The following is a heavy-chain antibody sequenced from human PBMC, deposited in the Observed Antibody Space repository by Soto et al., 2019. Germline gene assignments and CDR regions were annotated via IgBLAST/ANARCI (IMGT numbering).Heavy chain of an antibody. CDR3: ARHLGDSHDTSGYTDACDI. V-gene: IGHV3-48*02. CDR2: ISSSSSTI. D-gene: IGHD3-22*01. J-gene: IGHJ3*02. Sequence: PXGCLRLSCAACGFSFSSSSMNWVRQAPGKGLEWVSYISSSSSTIYYADSVKGRFTISRDNAKNSLYLQMNSLRDEDTAVYYCARHLGDSHDTSGYTDACDICGQRTMVTVSS. CDR1: GFSFSSSS.